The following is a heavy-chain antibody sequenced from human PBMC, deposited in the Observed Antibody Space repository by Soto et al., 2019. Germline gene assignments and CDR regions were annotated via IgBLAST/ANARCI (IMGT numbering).Heavy chain of an antibody. D-gene: IGHD2-8*01. CDR1: GVSISSGGYY. CDR2: IYYSGST. Sequence: PSETLSLTCTVSGVSISSGGYYWSWIRQHPGKGLEWIGYIYYSGSTYYNPSLKSRVTISLDTSKNQFSLKLSSVTPDDTAVYYCVRLIGNSWLDSWGQGTPVTVS. CDR3: VRLIGNSWLDS. V-gene: IGHV4-31*03. J-gene: IGHJ5*01.